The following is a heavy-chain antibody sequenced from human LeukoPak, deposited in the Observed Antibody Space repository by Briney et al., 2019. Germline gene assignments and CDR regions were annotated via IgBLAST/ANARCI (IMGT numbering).Heavy chain of an antibody. D-gene: IGHD1-26*01. CDR2: IWYDGSDK. J-gene: IGHJ3*02. CDR3: AKGADDSGSYSDAFDI. V-gene: IGHV3-33*06. CDR1: GFTFSSYG. Sequence: GGSLRLSCAASGFTFSSYGMHWVRQAPGKGLEWVAVIWYDGSDKYYADSVKGRFTISRDNSKNTLYLQMNSLRDEDTAVYYCAKGADDSGSYSDAFDIWGQGTMVTVSS.